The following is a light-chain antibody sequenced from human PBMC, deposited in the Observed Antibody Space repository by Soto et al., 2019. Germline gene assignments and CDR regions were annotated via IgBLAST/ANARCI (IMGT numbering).Light chain of an antibody. CDR1: QSVLSSSNKKNY. CDR2: WAS. J-gene: IGKJ4*01. Sequence: DIVMTQSPDSLAVSLGERATINCKSSQSVLSSSNKKNYLAWYQQKPGQPPKLLIYWASTRESGVPDRFSGSGSGTDFTLTISSLQAEDVAVYYCQQYYTTLALTFGGGTKVDIK. CDR3: QQYYTTLALT. V-gene: IGKV4-1*01.